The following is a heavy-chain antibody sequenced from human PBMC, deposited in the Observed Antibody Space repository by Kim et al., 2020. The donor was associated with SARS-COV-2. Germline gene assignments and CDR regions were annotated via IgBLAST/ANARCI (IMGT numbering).Heavy chain of an antibody. CDR3: ARGGWELLEPANY. Sequence: GGSLRLSCAASGFTFSSYGMHWVRQAPGKGLEWVAVIWYDGSNKYYADSVKGRFTISRDNSKNTLYLQMNSLRAEDTAVYYCARGGWELLEPANYWGQGTLVTVSS. D-gene: IGHD1-26*01. CDR1: GFTFSSYG. V-gene: IGHV3-33*01. CDR2: IWYDGSNK. J-gene: IGHJ4*02.